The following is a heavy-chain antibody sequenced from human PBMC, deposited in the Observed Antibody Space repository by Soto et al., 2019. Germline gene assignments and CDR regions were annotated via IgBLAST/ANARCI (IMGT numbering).Heavy chain of an antibody. V-gene: IGHV3-48*01. D-gene: IGHD3-22*01. J-gene: IGHJ4*02. CDR2: ISSSSSTI. CDR3: ARPHYDSGGHNFDY. CDR1: GLTFSSYG. Sequence: LRLSCAASGLTFSSYGMNWVRQAPGKGLEWVSHISSSSSTIYYADSVKGRFTISRDNAKNSLYLQMNSLRAEDTAVYYCARPHYDSGGHNFDYWGQGTLVTVSS.